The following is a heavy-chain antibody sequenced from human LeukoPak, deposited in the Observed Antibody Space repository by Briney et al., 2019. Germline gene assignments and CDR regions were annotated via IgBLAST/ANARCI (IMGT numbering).Heavy chain of an antibody. Sequence: GGSLRLSCAASGFTFSRYWMHWVRQAPGKGLVWVSCVKSDGSSTSIADSAKGRFTISRDNAKNTVYLQMNSLRAEDTAVYYCVRDNRSYNFDYWGQGTLVTVSS. J-gene: IGHJ4*02. V-gene: IGHV3-74*01. CDR2: VKSDGSST. CDR3: VRDNRSYNFDY. D-gene: IGHD1-26*01. CDR1: GFTFSRYW.